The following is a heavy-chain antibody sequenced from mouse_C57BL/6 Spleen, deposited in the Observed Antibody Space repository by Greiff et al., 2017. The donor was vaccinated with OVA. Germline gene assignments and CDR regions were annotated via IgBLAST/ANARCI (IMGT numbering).Heavy chain of an antibody. D-gene: IGHD1-1*01. V-gene: IGHV1-52*01. CDR2: IDPSDSET. J-gene: IGHJ1*03. CDR1: GYTFTSYW. Sequence: QVQLQQPGAELVRPGSSVKLSCKASGYTFTSYWMHWVKQRPIQGLEWIGNIDPSDSETHYNQKFKDKATLTVDKSSSTAYMQLSSLTSEDSAVYYGARPIDYYGSSYWYFDVWGTGTTVTVSS. CDR3: ARPIDYYGSSYWYFDV.